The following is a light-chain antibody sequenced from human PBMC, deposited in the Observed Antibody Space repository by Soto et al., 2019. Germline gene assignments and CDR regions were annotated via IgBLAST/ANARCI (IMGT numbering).Light chain of an antibody. CDR2: AAS. V-gene: IGKV1-17*01. CDR1: QGIRND. J-gene: IGKJ1*01. Sequence: VQMTQSQSSLSASVGDRVTITCRASQGIRNDLVWFQQKPGRAPKRLIYAASSLHTGVPSRFSGSGSETEFTLTISSLQPEDFATYYCLQHNSFPRTFGQGTKVDIK. CDR3: LQHNSFPRT.